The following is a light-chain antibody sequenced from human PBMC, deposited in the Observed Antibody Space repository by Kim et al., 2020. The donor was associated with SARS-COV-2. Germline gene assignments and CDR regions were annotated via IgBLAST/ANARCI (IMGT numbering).Light chain of an antibody. CDR2: SAS. J-gene: IGKJ4*01. Sequence: ASVGDRVTITCRARQGVSNDLAWYQQKPGKVPKLLIHSASTLHSGVPSRFSGSGSGTDFTLTISSLQPEDVATYYCQKYNSAPRGFGGGTKVDIK. CDR3: QKYNSAPRG. CDR1: QGVSND. V-gene: IGKV1-27*01.